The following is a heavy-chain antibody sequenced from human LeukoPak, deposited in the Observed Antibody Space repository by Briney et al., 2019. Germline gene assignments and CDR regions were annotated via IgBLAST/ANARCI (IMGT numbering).Heavy chain of an antibody. V-gene: IGHV3-21*01. D-gene: IGHD3-22*01. CDR2: ISSSSSYI. Sequence: PGGSLRLSCAASGFTFSSYSMNWVRQAPGKGLEWVSSISSSSSYIYYADSVKGRFTISRDNAKNSLYLQMNSLRAEDTAVYYCARDRLKWLPDAFDIWGQGTMVTVSS. CDR1: GFTFSSYS. CDR3: ARDRLKWLPDAFDI. J-gene: IGHJ3*02.